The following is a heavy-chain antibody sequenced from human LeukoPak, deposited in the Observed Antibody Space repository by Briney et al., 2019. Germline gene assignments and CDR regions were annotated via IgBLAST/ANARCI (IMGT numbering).Heavy chain of an antibody. V-gene: IGHV3-23*01. D-gene: IGHD6-13*01. J-gene: IGHJ4*02. CDR1: GFTFSSYA. CDR2: ISGSGGST. CDR3: AKKGQAHSSSYPLDY. Sequence: PGGSLRLSCAASGFTFSSYAMSWVRQAPGKGLEWVSAISGSGGSTYYADSVKGRFTISRDNSQNTLFLQMNSLRAEDTAVYYCAKKGQAHSSSYPLDYWGQGTLVTVSS.